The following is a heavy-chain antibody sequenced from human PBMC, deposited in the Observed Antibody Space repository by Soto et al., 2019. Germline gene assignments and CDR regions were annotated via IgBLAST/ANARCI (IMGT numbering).Heavy chain of an antibody. Sequence: GGSLRLSCEASGFTFSNYAMNWVRQAPGKGLVWVSQINNDGSRTMYADSVKGRFTISRDNSKNTLYLQMNSLRAEDTAVYYCARDPLWGTAMVLWYFDLWGRGTLVTVSS. CDR3: ARDPLWGTAMVLWYFDL. CDR1: GFTFSNYA. J-gene: IGHJ2*01. CDR2: INNDGSRT. V-gene: IGHV3-74*03. D-gene: IGHD5-18*01.